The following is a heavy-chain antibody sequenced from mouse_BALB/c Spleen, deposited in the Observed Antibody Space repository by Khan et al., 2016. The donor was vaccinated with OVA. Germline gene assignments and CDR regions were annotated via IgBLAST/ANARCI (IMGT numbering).Heavy chain of an antibody. V-gene: IGHV5-6*01. CDR2: ISSGADYT. D-gene: IGHD4-1*01. CDR1: GFTFSAYS. Sequence: EVELVESGGDLVKPGGSLKLSCAASGFTFSAYSKSWVRQTPDKRLEWVATISSGADYTYYPDGVKGRFTISRDNAKNTLYLQMSSLKSEDTAMYYCASHLTGSFAYWGQGTLVTVSA. CDR3: ASHLTGSFAY. J-gene: IGHJ3*01.